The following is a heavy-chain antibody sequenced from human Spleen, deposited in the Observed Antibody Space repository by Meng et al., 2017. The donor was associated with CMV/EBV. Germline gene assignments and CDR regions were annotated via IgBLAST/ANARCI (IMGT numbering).Heavy chain of an antibody. V-gene: IGHV3-7*01. D-gene: IGHD6-13*01. CDR3: AREYSSSHIDY. J-gene: IGHJ4*02. CDR2: IKQDGSEK. Sequence: LACAASGFTFSSYWMSWVRQAPGKGLEWVANIKQDGSEKYYVDSVKGRFTISRDNAKNSLYLQMNSLRAEDTAVYYCAREYSSSHIDYWGQGTLVTVSS. CDR1: GFTFSSYW.